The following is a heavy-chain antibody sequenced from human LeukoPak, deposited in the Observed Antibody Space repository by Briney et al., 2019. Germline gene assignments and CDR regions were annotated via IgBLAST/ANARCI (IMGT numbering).Heavy chain of an antibody. D-gene: IGHD6-6*01. CDR2: INPNSGGT. CDR1: GYTFTGYY. J-gene: IGHJ4*02. Sequence: ASVKVSCKASGYTFTGYYMHWVRQAPGQGLEWMGWINPNSGGTNYAQKFQGRVTMTSDTSISTAYMELSRLRSDDTAVYYCARDSIAARPGFDYWGQGTLVTVSS. V-gene: IGHV1-2*02. CDR3: ARDSIAARPGFDY.